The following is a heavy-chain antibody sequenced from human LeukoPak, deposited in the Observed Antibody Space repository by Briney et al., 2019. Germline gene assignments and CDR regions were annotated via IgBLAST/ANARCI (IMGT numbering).Heavy chain of an antibody. D-gene: IGHD3-9*01. CDR1: GGTFSSYA. J-gene: IGHJ4*02. CDR2: IIPIFGTA. V-gene: IGHV1-69*13. CDR3: ARDSTDYDILTGFDY. Sequence: ASVKVSCKASGGTFSSYAISWVRQATGRGLEWMGGIIPIFGTANYAQKIQGRVTITADESTSTAYMELSSLRSEDTAVYYCARDSTDYDILTGFDYWGQGTLVTVSS.